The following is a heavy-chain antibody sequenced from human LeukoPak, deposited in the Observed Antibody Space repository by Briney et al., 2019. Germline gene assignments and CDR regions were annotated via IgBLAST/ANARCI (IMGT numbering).Heavy chain of an antibody. D-gene: IGHD3-22*01. Sequence: ASVNVSCKASGYTFTGYYMHWVRQAPGQGLEWMGWINPNSGGTNYAQKFQGRVTMTRDTSISTAYMELSRLRSDDTAVYYCARSMIVDPGAFDIWGQGTMVTVSS. CDR3: ARSMIVDPGAFDI. J-gene: IGHJ3*02. CDR1: GYTFTGYY. CDR2: INPNSGGT. V-gene: IGHV1-2*02.